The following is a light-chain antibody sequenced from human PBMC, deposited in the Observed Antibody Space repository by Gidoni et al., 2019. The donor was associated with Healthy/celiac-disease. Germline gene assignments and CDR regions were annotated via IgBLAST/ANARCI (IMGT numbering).Light chain of an antibody. J-gene: IGKJ2*01. CDR2: DAS. Sequence: EIVLTQSPATLSLSPGERATLSCRASQSVSSYLAWYQQKPGQAPRLLIYDASNRATGILARFRGSGSGTDFTLTISSLEPEDFAVYYCQQRSNWPRTFGQGTKLEIK. V-gene: IGKV3-11*01. CDR3: QQRSNWPRT. CDR1: QSVSSY.